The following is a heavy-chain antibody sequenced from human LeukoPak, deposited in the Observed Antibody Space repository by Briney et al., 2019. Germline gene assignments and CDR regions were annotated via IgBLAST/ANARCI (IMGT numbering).Heavy chain of an antibody. D-gene: IGHD3-22*01. J-gene: IGHJ2*01. Sequence: ASVKVSCKASGYTFTGYYMHWVRQAPGQGLEWMGWINPYSGGTNYAQKFQGRVTMTRDTSISTAYMELSRLRSDDTAVYYCARVPSGYSYWYFDLWGRGTLVTVSS. CDR3: ARVPSGYSYWYFDL. V-gene: IGHV1-2*02. CDR1: GYTFTGYY. CDR2: INPYSGGT.